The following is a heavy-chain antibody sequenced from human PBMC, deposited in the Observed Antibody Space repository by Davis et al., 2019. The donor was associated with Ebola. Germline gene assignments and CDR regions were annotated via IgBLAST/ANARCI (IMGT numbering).Heavy chain of an antibody. D-gene: IGHD1-26*01. V-gene: IGHV1-18*01. Sequence: ASVKVSCKASSYTFTSYGISWVRQAPGQGLEWMGWISAYNGNTNYAQKIQGRVTMTTDASRSTAYMELRSLRSDDTAVYYCAREAGATTRIYDSWGQGTLVTVSS. J-gene: IGHJ5*01. CDR3: AREAGATTRIYDS. CDR2: ISAYNGNT. CDR1: SYTFTSYG.